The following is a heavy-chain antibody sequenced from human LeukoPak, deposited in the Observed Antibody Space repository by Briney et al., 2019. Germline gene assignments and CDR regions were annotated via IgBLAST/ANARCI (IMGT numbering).Heavy chain of an antibody. D-gene: IGHD6-19*01. J-gene: IGHJ4*02. CDR3: ARGQLSSGWYYPFDY. Sequence: GSVKVSCKASGYTFTSYDINWVRQATGQGLEWMGWMNPNSGNTGYAQKFQGRVTMTRNTSISTAYMELSSLRSEDTAVYYCARGQLSSGWYYPFDYWGQETLVTVSS. CDR2: MNPNSGNT. CDR1: GYTFTSYD. V-gene: IGHV1-8*01.